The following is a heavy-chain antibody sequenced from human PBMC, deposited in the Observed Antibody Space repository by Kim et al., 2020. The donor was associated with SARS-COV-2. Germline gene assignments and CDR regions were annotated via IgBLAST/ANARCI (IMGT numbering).Heavy chain of an antibody. CDR3: GIHEGYGEGGRGY. Sequence: SETLSLTCSVSGGSISSASYYWAWIRQSPGKGPDCIGSIYYSGRTSYNPSLRARVSISVDTSKYRMSLQLHSVTAADMPLYYCGIHEGYGEGGRGYLGQG. CDR1: GGSISSASYY. J-gene: IGHJ4*02. CDR2: IYYSGRT. D-gene: IGHD5-18*01. V-gene: IGHV4-39*01.